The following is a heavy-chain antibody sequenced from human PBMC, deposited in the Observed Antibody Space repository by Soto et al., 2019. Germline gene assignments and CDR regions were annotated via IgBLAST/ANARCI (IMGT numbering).Heavy chain of an antibody. V-gene: IGHV4-59*01. CDR3: ARGASSSSQHTGGSAP. CDR1: GASISSYY. J-gene: IGHJ5*02. CDR2: VYYSGST. D-gene: IGHD6-13*01. Sequence: PSETLSLTCTVSGASISSYYWSWIRQPPGKGLEWIGYVYYSGSTNYNPSLKSRVTISVDTSKNQFSLKLSSVTAADTAMYYCARGASSSSQHTGGSAPWGQEKLATVPS.